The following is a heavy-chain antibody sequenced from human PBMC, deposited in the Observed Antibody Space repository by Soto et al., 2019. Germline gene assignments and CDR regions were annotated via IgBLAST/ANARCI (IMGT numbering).Heavy chain of an antibody. CDR3: AKPGGWYCSSTSCFAGYFDY. J-gene: IGHJ4*02. CDR2: ISGSGGST. Sequence: VQLLESGGGLVQPGGSLRLSCAASGFTFSSYAMSWVRQAPGKGLEWVSAISGSGGSTYYADSVKGRFTISRDNSKNTLYLQMNSLRAEDTAVYYCAKPGGWYCSSTSCFAGYFDYWGQGTLVTVSS. CDR1: GFTFSSYA. V-gene: IGHV3-23*01. D-gene: IGHD2-2*01.